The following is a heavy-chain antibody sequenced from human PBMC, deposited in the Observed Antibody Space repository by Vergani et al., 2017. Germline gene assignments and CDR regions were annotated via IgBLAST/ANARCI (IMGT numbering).Heavy chain of an antibody. CDR1: GGSISSYY. CDR3: ARVRDIVLMVYAIPGIFDY. V-gene: IGHV4-59*01. J-gene: IGHJ4*02. Sequence: QVQLQESGPGLVKPSETLSLPCTVSGGSISSYYWSWIRQPPGKGLEWIGYIYYSGSTNYNPSLKSRVTISVDTSKNQFSLKLSSVTAADTAVYYCARVRDIVLMVYAIPGIFDYWGQGTLVTVSS. D-gene: IGHD2-8*01. CDR2: IYYSGST.